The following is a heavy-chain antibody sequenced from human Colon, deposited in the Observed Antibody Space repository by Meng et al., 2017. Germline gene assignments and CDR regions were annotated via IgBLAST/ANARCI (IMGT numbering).Heavy chain of an antibody. CDR2: IYSSGNT. CDR1: GGSISRGTYY. Sequence: VRLQAPGPGLVKPSETLSPTSTVAGGSISRGTYYWSWIRQPAGKGLEWIGRIYSSGNTNYNPSLKSRVTISVDRSNNQFSLNLRPLTAADTATYYCASRPAAFRTYYFDYWGQGTLVTVSS. V-gene: IGHV4-61*02. J-gene: IGHJ4*02. CDR3: ASRPAAFRTYYFDY. D-gene: IGHD2-21*02.